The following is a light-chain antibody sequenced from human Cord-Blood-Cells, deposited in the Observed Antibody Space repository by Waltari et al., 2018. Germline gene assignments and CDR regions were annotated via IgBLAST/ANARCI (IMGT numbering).Light chain of an antibody. Sequence: QSALTQPASVSGSPGQSITISCTGTSSDVGGYNYVSWYQQHPGKAPKLMIYEVSNRPSGVSKRVSGSESGNTASLTISWLQAEDEADYYCSSYTSSSTYVFGTGTKVTVL. V-gene: IGLV2-14*01. CDR1: SSDVGGYNY. CDR3: SSYTSSSTYV. J-gene: IGLJ1*01. CDR2: EVS.